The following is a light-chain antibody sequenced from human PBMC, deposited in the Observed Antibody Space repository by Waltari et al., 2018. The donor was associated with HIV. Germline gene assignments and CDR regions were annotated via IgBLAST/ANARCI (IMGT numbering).Light chain of an antibody. J-gene: IGLJ2*01. Sequence: QSVLTQPPSVSGAPGQRVTISCTGRSYNIGAGYDEHWYQQLPGTAPKLLIYGNSNRPSGVPDRFSGSKSGTSASLAITGLQAEDEADYYCQSYDSSLSGVVFGGGTKLTVL. CDR2: GNS. V-gene: IGLV1-40*01. CDR1: SYNIGAGYD. CDR3: QSYDSSLSGVV.